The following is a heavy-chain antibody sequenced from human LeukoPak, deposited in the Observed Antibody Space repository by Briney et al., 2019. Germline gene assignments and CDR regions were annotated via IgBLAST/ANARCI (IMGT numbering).Heavy chain of an antibody. CDR2: INPNSGGT. V-gene: IGHV1-2*02. Sequence: ASVKVSCKASGYTFTGYYMHWVRQAPGQGLEWMGWINPNSGGTNYAQKFQGRVTMTRDTSISTAYMELSRLRSDDTAVYYCARGAPRDDYVWGSYRYFPDYWGQGTLVTVSS. J-gene: IGHJ4*02. CDR1: GYTFTGYY. D-gene: IGHD3-16*02. CDR3: ARGAPRDDYVWGSYRYFPDY.